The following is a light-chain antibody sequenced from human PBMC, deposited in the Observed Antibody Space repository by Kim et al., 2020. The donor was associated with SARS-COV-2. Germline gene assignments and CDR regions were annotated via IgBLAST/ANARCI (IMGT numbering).Light chain of an antibody. V-gene: IGLV4-69*01. CDR1: SGHSNYA. J-gene: IGLJ3*02. CDR2: VNSDGSS. CDR3: QTWDTGIWV. Sequence: QLVLTQLPSASASLGASVNLTCTLSSGHSNYAIAWHQQQAEKGPRYLMKVNSDGSSRNGDGIPDRFSGSRSGAERYLTISSLQSEDEADYHCQTWDTGIWVFGGGTQLTVL.